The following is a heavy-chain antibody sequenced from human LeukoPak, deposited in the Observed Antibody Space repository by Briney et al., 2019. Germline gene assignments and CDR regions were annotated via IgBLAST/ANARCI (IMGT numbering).Heavy chain of an antibody. V-gene: IGHV4-59*01. CDR3: ARDGDYYDSRGYYDY. CDR1: GGSISSYY. Sequence: PSETLSFTCTVSGGSISSYYWSWIRQPPGKGLEWIGYIYYSGSTNYNPSLKSRVTISVDTSKNQFSLKLSSVTAADTAVYYCARDGDYYDSRGYYDYWGQGTLVTVSS. CDR2: IYYSGST. J-gene: IGHJ4*02. D-gene: IGHD3-22*01.